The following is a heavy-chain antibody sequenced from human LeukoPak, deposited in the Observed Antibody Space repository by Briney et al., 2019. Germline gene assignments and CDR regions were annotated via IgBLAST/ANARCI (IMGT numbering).Heavy chain of an antibody. D-gene: IGHD2-15*01. CDR2: ISAYNGNT. CDR1: GYTFTSYG. J-gene: IGHJ4*02. V-gene: IGHV1-18*01. Sequence: ASVKVSCKASGYTFTSYGISWVRQAPGQGPEWMGWISAYNGNTNYAQMFQARVTMTTDTTTSTANMELRSLRSDDTAVYYCARGGYCSGDGCCGYFDYWGQGTLVTVSS. CDR3: ARGGYCSGDGCCGYFDY.